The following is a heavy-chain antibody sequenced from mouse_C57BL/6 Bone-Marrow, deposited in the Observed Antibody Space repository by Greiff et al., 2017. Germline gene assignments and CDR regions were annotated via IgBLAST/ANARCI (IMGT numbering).Heavy chain of an antibody. V-gene: IGHV7-1*01. Sequence: EVKLVESGGGLVQSGRSLRLSCATSGFTFSAFYMEWVRQAPGKGLEWIAASRNKANDYTTEYSASVKGRFIVSRDTSQSILYLQMNALRAEDTAIYYGARDADDDQGYFDYWGQGTTLTVSS. J-gene: IGHJ2*01. CDR1: GFTFSAFY. D-gene: IGHD2-12*01. CDR2: SRNKANDYTT. CDR3: ARDADDDQGYFDY.